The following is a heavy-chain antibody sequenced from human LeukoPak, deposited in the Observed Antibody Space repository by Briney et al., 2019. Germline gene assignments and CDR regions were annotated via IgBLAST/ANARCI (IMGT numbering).Heavy chain of an antibody. V-gene: IGHV1-46*01. J-gene: IGHJ5*01. CDR3: ARDKSSTNWLDS. CDR1: GYSFTNFY. CDR2: INPSGGST. Sequence: GASVKVSCKASGYSFTNFYIHWVRQAPGQGLEWMGIINPSGGSTNYAQKFQGRVTMTSDTSASTVYMDLSSLRSEDTAIYCCARDKSSTNWLDSWGQGTLVTVSS. D-gene: IGHD3-10*01.